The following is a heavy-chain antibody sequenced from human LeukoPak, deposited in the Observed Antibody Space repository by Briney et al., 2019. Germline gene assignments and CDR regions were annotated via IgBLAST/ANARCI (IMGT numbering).Heavy chain of an antibody. D-gene: IGHD6-13*01. CDR3: ARESGIAAAGFDY. V-gene: IGHV3-7*01. Sequence: GGSLRLSCAASGFTFSSYWMSWVRQAPGKGLEWVANIKQDESEKYYVDSVKGRFTISRDNAKNSLYLQMNSLRAEDTAVYYCARESGIAAAGFDYWGQGTLVTVSS. CDR1: GFTFSSYW. CDR2: IKQDESEK. J-gene: IGHJ4*02.